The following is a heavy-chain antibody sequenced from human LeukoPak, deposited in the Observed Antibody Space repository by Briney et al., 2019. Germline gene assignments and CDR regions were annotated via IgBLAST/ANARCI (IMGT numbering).Heavy chain of an antibody. CDR2: ISSNGGIT. Sequence: GGSLRLSCAASGFTFSSYAMHWVRQAPGKGLEYVSAISSNGGITYYANSVKGRFTISRDNSKNTLYLQMGSMRAEDMAVYYCARDAEYCSSTSCYKDYYYYMDVWGKGTTVTVSS. V-gene: IGHV3-64*01. CDR3: ARDAEYCSSTSCYKDYYYYMDV. CDR1: GFTFSSYA. J-gene: IGHJ6*03. D-gene: IGHD2-2*02.